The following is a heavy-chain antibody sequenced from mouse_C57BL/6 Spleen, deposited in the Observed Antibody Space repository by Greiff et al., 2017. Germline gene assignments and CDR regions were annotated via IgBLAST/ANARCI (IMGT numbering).Heavy chain of an antibody. J-gene: IGHJ3*01. CDR3: ARGGLTGTRFAY. Sequence: EVKLVESGGGLVKPGGSLKLSCAASGFTFSSYTMSWVRQTPEKRLECVATISGGGGNTYYPDSVKGRFTISRDNAKNTLYLQMSSLRSEDTALYYCARGGLTGTRFAYWGQGTLVTVSA. V-gene: IGHV5-9*01. CDR2: ISGGGGNT. D-gene: IGHD4-1*01. CDR1: GFTFSSYT.